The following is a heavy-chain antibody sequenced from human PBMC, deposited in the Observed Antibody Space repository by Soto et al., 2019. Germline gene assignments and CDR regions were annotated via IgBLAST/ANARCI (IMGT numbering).Heavy chain of an antibody. CDR3: ARAAKRYFDY. CDR1: GVTFNTFA. V-gene: IGHV1-69*06. Sequence: QVQLVQSGAEVKKPGSSVKVSCKTSGVTFNTFAISWVRQAPGQGLEYMGGIIPVLGPANYAQRFQGRVTITADKSTSTAYLELTNLTSEDTALYYCARAAKRYFDYCCQGTLVTVSS. J-gene: IGHJ4*02. CDR2: IIPVLGPA.